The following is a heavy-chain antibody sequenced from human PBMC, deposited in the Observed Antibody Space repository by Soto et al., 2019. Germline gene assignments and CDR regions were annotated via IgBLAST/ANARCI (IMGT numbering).Heavy chain of an antibody. D-gene: IGHD1-1*01. CDR1: GYTFIGYG. Sequence: ASVKVSCKASGYTFIGYGISWVRQAPGQGLEWMGWISGYNGDTRYAQNFQGRVTMTTDASKNTLYLQMNSLRAEDTAVYYCARDLQYYGMDVWGQGTTVTVSS. V-gene: IGHV1-18*04. J-gene: IGHJ6*02. CDR3: ARDLQYYGMDV. CDR2: ISGYNGDT.